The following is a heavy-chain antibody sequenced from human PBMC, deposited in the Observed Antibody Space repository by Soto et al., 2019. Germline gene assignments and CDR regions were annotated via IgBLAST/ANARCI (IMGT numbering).Heavy chain of an antibody. CDR1: GFIFSTYA. V-gene: IGHV3-23*01. J-gene: IGHJ3*02. CDR3: AHPRGYGVFDAVDI. Sequence: GGSLRLSCAASGFIFSTYAMNWVRQAPGKGLEWVSAISSSGDSTYYAESVRGRFTISRDNSINTLYLQMRSLRPEDTAVYYCAHPRGYGVFDAVDIWGQGTMVTVSS. D-gene: IGHD4-17*01. CDR2: ISSSGDST.